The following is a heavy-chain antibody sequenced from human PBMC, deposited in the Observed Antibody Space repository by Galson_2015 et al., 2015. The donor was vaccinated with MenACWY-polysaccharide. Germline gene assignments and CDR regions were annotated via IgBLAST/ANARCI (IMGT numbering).Heavy chain of an antibody. J-gene: IGHJ4*02. Sequence: SVKVSCKASGGTFSSYAISWVRQAPGQGLEWMGGIIPIFGTANYAQKFQGRVTITADESTSTAYMELSSLRSEDTAVYYCARSNLIYSGSYGAVDYWGQGTLVTVSS. V-gene: IGHV1-69*13. D-gene: IGHD1-26*01. CDR1: GGTFSSYA. CDR3: ARSNLIYSGSYGAVDY. CDR2: IIPIFGTA.